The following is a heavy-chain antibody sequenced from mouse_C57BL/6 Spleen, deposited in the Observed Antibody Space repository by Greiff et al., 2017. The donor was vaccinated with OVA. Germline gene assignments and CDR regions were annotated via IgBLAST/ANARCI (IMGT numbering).Heavy chain of an antibody. D-gene: IGHD1-1*01. CDR3: AITTVEDYYAMDY. CDR1: GYTFTSYW. CDR2: IYPGSGST. V-gene: IGHV1-55*01. Sequence: QVQLQQPGAELVKPGASVKMSCKASGYTFTSYWITWVKQRPGQGLEWIGDIYPGSGSTNYNEKFKSKATLTVDTSSSTAYMQLSSLTSEDSAVYYCAITTVEDYYAMDYWGQGTSVTVSS. J-gene: IGHJ4*01.